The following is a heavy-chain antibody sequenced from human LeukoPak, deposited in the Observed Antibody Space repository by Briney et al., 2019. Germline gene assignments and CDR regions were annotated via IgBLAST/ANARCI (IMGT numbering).Heavy chain of an antibody. Sequence: PSETLSLTCTVSGGSISSYYWSWIRQPPGKGLEWIGYIYYSGSTNYNPSLKSRVTISVDTSKNQFSLKLSSVTAADTAVYYCARIWTYYYGSGSYQPPYYFDYWGQGTLVTVSS. V-gene: IGHV4-59*01. D-gene: IGHD3-10*01. CDR1: GGSISSYY. CDR2: IYYSGST. CDR3: ARIWTYYYGSGSYQPPYYFDY. J-gene: IGHJ4*02.